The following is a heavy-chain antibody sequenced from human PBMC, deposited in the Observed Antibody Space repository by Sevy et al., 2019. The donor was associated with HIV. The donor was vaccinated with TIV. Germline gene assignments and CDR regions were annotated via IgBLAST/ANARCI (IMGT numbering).Heavy chain of an antibody. CDR3: AKVYGSGTPPYYYYYYMDV. V-gene: IGHV3-23*01. D-gene: IGHD3-10*01. CDR1: GFTFTSYA. CDR2: IDGSAINT. Sequence: GGSLRLSCAASGFTFTSYAMSWVRQAPGKGLEWVSSIDGSAINTYYADTVKGPFTISRDNSKNTQYLQMSSLRAEDTAVYYCAKVYGSGTPPYYYYYYMDVWGKGTTVTVSS. J-gene: IGHJ6*03.